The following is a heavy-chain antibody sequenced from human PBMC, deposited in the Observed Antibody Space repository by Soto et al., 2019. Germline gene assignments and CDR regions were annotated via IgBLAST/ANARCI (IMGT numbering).Heavy chain of an antibody. CDR3: ARGVDPTYYDFWSGYPNYYGMDV. CDR2: IIPILGIA. J-gene: IGHJ6*02. CDR1: GGTFSSYT. Sequence: SVKVSCKASGGTFSSYTISWVRQAPGQGLEWMGRIIPILGIANYAQKFQGRVTITADKSTSTAYMELSSLRSEDTAVYYCARGVDPTYYDFWSGYPNYYGMDVWGQGTTVTVSS. D-gene: IGHD3-3*01. V-gene: IGHV1-69*02.